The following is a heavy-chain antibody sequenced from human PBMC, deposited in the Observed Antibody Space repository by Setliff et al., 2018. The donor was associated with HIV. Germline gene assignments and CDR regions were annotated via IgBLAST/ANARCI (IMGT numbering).Heavy chain of an antibody. J-gene: IGHJ4*01. CDR1: GASISSYY. CDR2: IYYSGST. Sequence: SETLSLTCTVSGASISSYYWSWIRQPPGKGLEWIGYIYYSGSTYYNPSLKSRVTISVDTSKNQFSLKLSSVTAADTAVYYCARDARWLQFPYFDYWGQGTLVTVSS. CDR3: ARDARWLQFPYFDY. D-gene: IGHD5-12*01. V-gene: IGHV4-59*12.